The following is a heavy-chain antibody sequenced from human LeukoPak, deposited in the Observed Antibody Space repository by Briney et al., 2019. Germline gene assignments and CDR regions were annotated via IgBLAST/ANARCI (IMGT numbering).Heavy chain of an antibody. D-gene: IGHD2-2*01. Sequence: ASVNVSCKASGYTFTVYYMHWVRQAPGQGLEWMGWINPNSGGTNYAQKFQGRVTMTRDTSISTAYMELSRLRSDDTAVYYCARGYRRYCSSTSCYGGSFDIWGQGTMVTVSS. CDR1: GYTFTVYY. CDR3: ARGYRRYCSSTSCYGGSFDI. J-gene: IGHJ3*02. CDR2: INPNSGGT. V-gene: IGHV1-2*02.